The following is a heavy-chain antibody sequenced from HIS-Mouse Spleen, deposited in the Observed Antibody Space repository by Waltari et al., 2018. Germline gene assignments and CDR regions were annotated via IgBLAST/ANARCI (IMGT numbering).Heavy chain of an antibody. D-gene: IGHD6-13*01. CDR1: GFTFSSYG. CDR2: TSYDGSNK. Sequence: QVQLVESGGGVVQPGRSLRLSCAASGFTFSSYGMPWVRQAPGKGLEWVAVTSYDGSNKYYADSVKGRFTISRDNSKNTLYLQMNSLRAEDTAVYYCAKEYSSSHNWFDPWGQGTLVTVSS. V-gene: IGHV3-30*18. J-gene: IGHJ5*02. CDR3: AKEYSSSHNWFDP.